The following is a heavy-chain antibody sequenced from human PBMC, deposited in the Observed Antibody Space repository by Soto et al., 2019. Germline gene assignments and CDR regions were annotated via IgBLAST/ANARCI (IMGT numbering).Heavy chain of an antibody. CDR2: LSRSGTT. CDR1: GFTISTYA. CDR3: TREIWGGPLDY. J-gene: IGHJ4*02. V-gene: IGHV3-23*01. D-gene: IGHD3-16*01. Sequence: EMHLLESGGGLVQPGGSLRLSCAASGFTISTYAMSWVRQAPGKGLEWVSTLSRSGTTYYADSVKGRFTISRDNSKNTLYLQMSSLRAEDTAIYYCTREIWGGPLDYWGQGTLVTVSS.